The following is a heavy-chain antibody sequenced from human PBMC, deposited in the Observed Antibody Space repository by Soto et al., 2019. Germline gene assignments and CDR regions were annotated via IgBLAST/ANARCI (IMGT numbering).Heavy chain of an antibody. Sequence: SETLSLTCTVSGGSISSSTYYWGWMRQPPGKGLEWIASFFIGGNTYYNPSLKSRVTISVDTSKNQFSLKLSSVTAADTAVYYCARVSSSWGLVNYFDYWGQGTLVTRLL. CDR3: ARVSSSWGLVNYFDY. V-gene: IGHV4-39*07. D-gene: IGHD6-13*01. J-gene: IGHJ4*02. CDR1: GGSISSSTYY. CDR2: FFIGGNT.